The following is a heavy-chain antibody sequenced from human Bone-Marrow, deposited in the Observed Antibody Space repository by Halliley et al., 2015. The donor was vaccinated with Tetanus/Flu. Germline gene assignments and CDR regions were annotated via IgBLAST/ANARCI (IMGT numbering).Heavy chain of an antibody. CDR1: GASISRYY. V-gene: IGHV4-59*01. CDR3: ARGPLRLRWNAMDV. Sequence: TLSLTCTVSGASISRYYWNWVRQPPGKGLEWIGYVHSNGDTTYSPSLKSRVTLSLDTSMNQVSLRLTSVTAADTAVYFCARGPLRLRWNAMDVWGQGTTVIVS. J-gene: IGHJ6*02. CDR2: VHSNGDT. D-gene: IGHD5-12*01.